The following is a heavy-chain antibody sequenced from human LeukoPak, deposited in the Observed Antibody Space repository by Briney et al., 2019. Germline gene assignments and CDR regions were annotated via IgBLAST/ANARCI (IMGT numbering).Heavy chain of an antibody. D-gene: IGHD3-16*02. V-gene: IGHV1-46*01. CDR3: ARGDYDYVWGSYRPLVDY. CDR1: GYTFTSYY. CDR2: INPSGGST. J-gene: IGHJ4*02. Sequence: ASVEVSCKASGYTFTSYYMHWVRQAPGQGLEWMGIINPSGGSTSYAQKFQGRVTMTRDTSTSTVYMELSSLRSEDTAVYYCARGDYDYVWGSYRPLVDYWGQGTLVTVSS.